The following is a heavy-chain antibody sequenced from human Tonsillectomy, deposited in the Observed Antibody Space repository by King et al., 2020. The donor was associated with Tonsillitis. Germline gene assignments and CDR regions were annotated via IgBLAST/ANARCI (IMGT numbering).Heavy chain of an antibody. CDR3: ARADIVTGYYLDY. CDR2: IGTAGDP. V-gene: IGHV3-13*05. J-gene: IGHJ4*02. CDR1: GFTFSSYD. D-gene: IGHD3-9*01. Sequence: QLVQSGGGVVQPGGSLRLSCAASGFTFSSYDMHWVRQAPGKGLEWVSPIGTAGDPYYPGSVKGRVTISRKNAKNSLYLQMNSLRAGARAVYYCARADIVTGYYLDYWCQGTLVTAPS.